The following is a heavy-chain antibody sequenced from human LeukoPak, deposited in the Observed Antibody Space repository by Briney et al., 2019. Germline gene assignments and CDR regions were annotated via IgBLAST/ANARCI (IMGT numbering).Heavy chain of an antibody. CDR3: ARPHDTALFY. V-gene: IGHV3-48*03. J-gene: IGHJ4*02. D-gene: IGHD5-18*01. CDR1: GFTFSSYE. Sequence: PGGSLRLSCAASGFTFSSYEMNWVRQAPGKGLEWVSYISSSGSTIYYADFVKGRFTISRDNAKNSLYLQMNSLRAEDTAVYYCARPHDTALFYWGQGTLVTVSS. CDR2: ISSSGSTI.